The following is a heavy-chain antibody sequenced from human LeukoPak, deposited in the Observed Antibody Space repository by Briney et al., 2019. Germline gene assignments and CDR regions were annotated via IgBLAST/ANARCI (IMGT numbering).Heavy chain of an antibody. CDR1: GXTFSSYA. CDR2: LSGSGAGT. V-gene: IGHV3-23*01. J-gene: IGHJ4*02. CDR3: AKMVREFYTISYYFDY. D-gene: IGHD2-8*01. Sequence: PGGSLRLSCAVSGXTFSSYAMNWVRQAPGKGLEWVSGLSGSGAGTYYADSVKGRFTISRDNSKNTLYLLMNSLRAEDTAVYYCAKMVREFYTISYYFDYWGQGTLVTVSS.